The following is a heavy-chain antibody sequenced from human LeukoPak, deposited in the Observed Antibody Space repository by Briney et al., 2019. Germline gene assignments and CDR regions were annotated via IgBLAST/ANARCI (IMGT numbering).Heavy chain of an antibody. CDR3: ARDHSYYFGSQTSTLDV. Sequence: SETLSLTCTVSGGSISSGGFYWTWIRQPPGEGLEWIGYIYYTGSVDYNASLKSRLTISLDTSKNRFSLKLNSVTAADTAVYYCARDHSYYFGSQTSTLDVWGQGTAVTVSS. V-gene: IGHV4-31*03. D-gene: IGHD3-10*01. J-gene: IGHJ6*02. CDR1: GGSISSGGFY. CDR2: IYYTGSV.